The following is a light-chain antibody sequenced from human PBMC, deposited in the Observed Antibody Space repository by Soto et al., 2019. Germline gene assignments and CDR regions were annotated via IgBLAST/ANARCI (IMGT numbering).Light chain of an antibody. Sequence: EIVLTQSPGTLSLSPGERATLSCRASQTTSSRFLAWYQQKPGQSPRLLIFGASYRAAGIPGRFSGSGSGTDFTLTISRLEPEDFAVYYCQQYGSSPPITFGQGTRLEIK. CDR3: QQYGSSPPIT. V-gene: IGKV3-20*01. CDR1: QTTSSRF. J-gene: IGKJ5*01. CDR2: GAS.